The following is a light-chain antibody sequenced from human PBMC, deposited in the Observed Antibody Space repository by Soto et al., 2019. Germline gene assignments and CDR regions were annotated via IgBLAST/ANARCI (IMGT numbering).Light chain of an antibody. Sequence: DIVLTQSPATLSLSPGERATLSCRASQSVGRTLAWYQQKPGQAPRLLIYDASDRATGIPARFTGSGSGTDFTLTISSLEPEDFAVYYCQQRDSWPLTFGGGTKVEIK. CDR3: QQRDSWPLT. V-gene: IGKV3-11*01. CDR1: QSVGRT. J-gene: IGKJ4*01. CDR2: DAS.